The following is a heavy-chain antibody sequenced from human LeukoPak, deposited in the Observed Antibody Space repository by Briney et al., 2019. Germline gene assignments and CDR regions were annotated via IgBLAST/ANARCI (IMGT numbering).Heavy chain of an antibody. CDR2: IIPIFGTA. Sequence: SVKVSCKASGGTFSSYAISWVRQAPGHGLEWMGRIIPIFGTANYAQKFQGRVTITTDESTSTAYMELSSLRSEDTAVYYCARGRGIQLWLDYWGQGTLVTVSS. CDR3: ARGRGIQLWLDY. D-gene: IGHD5-18*01. V-gene: IGHV1-69*05. J-gene: IGHJ4*02. CDR1: GGTFSSYA.